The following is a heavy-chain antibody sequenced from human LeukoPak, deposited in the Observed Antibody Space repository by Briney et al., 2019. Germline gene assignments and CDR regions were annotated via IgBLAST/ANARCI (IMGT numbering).Heavy chain of an antibody. CDR1: GGSISSYY. Sequence: SETLSLTCTVSGGSISSYYWSWIRQPPGKGLEWIGYIYHSGSTYYNPSLKSRVTISVDRSENQFSLKLSSVTAADTAVYYCARGEGGFSGYSLGYWGQGTLVTVSS. CDR2: IYHSGST. CDR3: ARGEGGFSGYSLGY. D-gene: IGHD3-22*01. J-gene: IGHJ4*02. V-gene: IGHV4-59*12.